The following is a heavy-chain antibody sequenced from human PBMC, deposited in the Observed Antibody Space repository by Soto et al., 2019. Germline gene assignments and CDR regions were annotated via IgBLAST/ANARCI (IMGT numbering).Heavy chain of an antibody. V-gene: IGHV3-23*01. CDR1: GFTFSSYT. CDR2: ISSSGGST. D-gene: IGHD7-27*01. J-gene: IGHJ4*02. CDR3: AKGWGAY. Sequence: EVQLLESGGGLVQPGGSLRLSCAASGFTFSSYTMSWVRQGPGKGLEWVSGISSSGGSTVYADSVKGRFTISRDNFKNTLYLQMNRLRAEDTAVYYCAKGWGAYWGQGTPVTVSS.